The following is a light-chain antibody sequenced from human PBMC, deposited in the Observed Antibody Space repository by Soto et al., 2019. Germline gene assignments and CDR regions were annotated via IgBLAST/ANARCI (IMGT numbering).Light chain of an antibody. CDR3: SSYTTSKTLL. CDR1: SSDVGAYNY. Sequence: QSALTQPASVSGSPGQSIAISCTGTSSDVGAYNYVSWYQRHPGKAPKLMIYEVNNRPSGVSNRFSGSKSGNTASLTISGLQAEDEAEYYCSSYTTSKTLLFGGGTQLTVL. CDR2: EVN. J-gene: IGLJ2*01. V-gene: IGLV2-14*01.